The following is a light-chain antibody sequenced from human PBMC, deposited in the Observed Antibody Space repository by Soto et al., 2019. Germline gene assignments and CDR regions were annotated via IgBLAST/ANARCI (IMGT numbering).Light chain of an antibody. Sequence: ENVLTQSPGTLSLSPGEGATLSCRASRGVSANYLAWYQQKPGQAPRLLIYGASSRATGIPDRFSGSGSGTDFTLTISRLEPEDFAVYYCQQYGSFSITFGQGTRLENK. J-gene: IGKJ5*01. CDR3: QQYGSFSIT. V-gene: IGKV3-20*01. CDR1: RGVSANY. CDR2: GAS.